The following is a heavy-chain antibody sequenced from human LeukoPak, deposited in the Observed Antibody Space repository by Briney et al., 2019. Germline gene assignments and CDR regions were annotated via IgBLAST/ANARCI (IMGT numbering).Heavy chain of an antibody. Sequence: TLSLTCAVSGGSISSGGYSWSWIRQPPGKGLEWIGYIYHSGSTYYNPSLKSRVTISVDRSKNQFSLKLSSVTAADTAVYYCARDGAPTRFDPWGQGTLVTVSS. CDR1: GGSISSGGYS. V-gene: IGHV4-30-2*01. D-gene: IGHD3-16*01. J-gene: IGHJ5*02. CDR2: IYHSGST. CDR3: ARDGAPTRFDP.